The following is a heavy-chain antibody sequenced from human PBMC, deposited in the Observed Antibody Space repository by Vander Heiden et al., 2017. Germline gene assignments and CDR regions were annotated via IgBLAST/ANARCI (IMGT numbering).Heavy chain of an antibody. CDR1: GGTFSSYA. CDR2: IIPIFGTA. J-gene: IGHJ4*02. CDR3: ARAERYYDSSGYPSY. V-gene: IGHV1-69*01. D-gene: IGHD3-22*01. Sequence: QVQLVQSGAEVKKPGSPAKVSCKASGGTFSSYAISWVRQAPGQGLEWMGGIIPIFGTATYAQKFQGRVTITADESTSTAYMELSSLRSEDTAVYYCARAERYYDSSGYPSYWGQGTLVTVSS.